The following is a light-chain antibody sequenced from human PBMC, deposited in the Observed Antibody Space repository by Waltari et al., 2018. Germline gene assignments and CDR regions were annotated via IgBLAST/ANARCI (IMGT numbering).Light chain of an antibody. CDR2: GAS. CDR3: QQYNNSPWT. J-gene: IGKJ1*01. Sequence: EIVLTQSPGTLSLSPGERATLSCRASQSVGSRYLAWYQQKAGQAPRLLISGASNRATCIPDRFSGSGSGTDFTLTISGLEPEDFAVYYCQQYNNSPWTFGQGTKVEIK. CDR1: QSVGSRY. V-gene: IGKV3-20*01.